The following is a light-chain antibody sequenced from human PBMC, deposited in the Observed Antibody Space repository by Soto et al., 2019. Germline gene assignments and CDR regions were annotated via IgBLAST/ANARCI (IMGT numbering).Light chain of an antibody. V-gene: IGKV3-11*01. CDR2: DAS. CDR1: QSVSSY. Sequence: EIVLTQSPATLSLSPGERATPSCRASQSVSSYLAWYQQKPGQAPRLLIYDASNRATGIPARFSGSGSGTDFTLTISSLEPEDFAVYYCQQRSNWRTFGQGTRLEIK. CDR3: QQRSNWRT. J-gene: IGKJ5*01.